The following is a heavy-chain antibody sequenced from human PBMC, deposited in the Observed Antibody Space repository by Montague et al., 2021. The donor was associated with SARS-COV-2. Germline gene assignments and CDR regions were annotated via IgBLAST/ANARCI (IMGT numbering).Heavy chain of an antibody. CDR3: AREEDSYGSGTLDY. J-gene: IGHJ4*02. CDR2: ISSSGSTL. Sequence: SLRLSCAASGFTFSSYEMNWVRQAPGKGLEWVSYISSSGSTLYHADSVRGRFTISRDNARDSVYLQMNSLRAEDTAVYYYAREEDSYGSGTLDYWGQGTLVTVSS. D-gene: IGHD3-10*01. CDR1: GFTFSSYE. V-gene: IGHV3-48*03.